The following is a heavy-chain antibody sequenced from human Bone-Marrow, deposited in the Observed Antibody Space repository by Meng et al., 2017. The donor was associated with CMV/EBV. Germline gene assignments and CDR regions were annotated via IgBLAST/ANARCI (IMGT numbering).Heavy chain of an antibody. Sequence: LSLTCTVSGGSISTNSYYWGWIRQPPGKGLEWVALIWYDGSLKYYADSVKGRFTISRDNSKDTLYLQMNSLKTEDTAMYYCTKEEYQLPGGTFDSWGQGTLVTVSS. D-gene: IGHD2-2*01. CDR2: IWYDGSLK. J-gene: IGHJ4*02. CDR1: GGSISTNSYY. V-gene: IGHV3-33*03. CDR3: TKEEYQLPGGTFDS.